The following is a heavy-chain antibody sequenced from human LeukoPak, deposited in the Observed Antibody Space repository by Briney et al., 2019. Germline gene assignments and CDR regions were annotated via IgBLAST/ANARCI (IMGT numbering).Heavy chain of an antibody. J-gene: IGHJ4*02. CDR1: GFTFSSYA. V-gene: IGHV3-23*01. CDR3: AKDGGSYLLSGYFDC. D-gene: IGHD1-26*01. CDR2: ISGSGGST. Sequence: GGSLRLSCAASGFTFSSYAMSWVRQAPGKGLEWVSAISGSGGSTYYADSVKGRFTISRDNSKNTLYLQMNSLRAEDTALYYCAKDGGSYLLSGYFDCWGQGTLVTVSS.